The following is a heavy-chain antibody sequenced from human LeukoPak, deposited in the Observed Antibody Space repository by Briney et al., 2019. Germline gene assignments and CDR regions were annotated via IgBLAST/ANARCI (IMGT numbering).Heavy chain of an antibody. Sequence: ASVKVSCKASGYTFTSYDINWVRQATGQGPEWMGWMNPNSGNTGYAQKFQGRVTMTRNTSISTAYMELSRLRSDDTAVYYCAREGQQPCFDYWGQGTLVTVSS. D-gene: IGHD6-13*01. CDR2: MNPNSGNT. CDR1: GYTFTSYD. J-gene: IGHJ4*02. V-gene: IGHV1-8*01. CDR3: AREGQQPCFDY.